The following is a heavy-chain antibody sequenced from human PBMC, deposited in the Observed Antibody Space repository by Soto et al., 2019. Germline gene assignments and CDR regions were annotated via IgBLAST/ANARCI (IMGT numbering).Heavy chain of an antibody. V-gene: IGHV3-30-3*01. J-gene: IGHJ6*02. CDR2: ISYDGSNK. CDR1: GFTFSSYA. Sequence: QVQLVESGGGVVQPGRSLRLSCAASGFTFSSYAMHWVRQAPGKGLEWVAVISYDGSNKYYADSVKGRFTISRDNSKNTLYLQRNSLRAEDTAVYYCARDFPLLPARGMDVWGQGTTVTVSS. CDR3: ARDFPLLPARGMDV.